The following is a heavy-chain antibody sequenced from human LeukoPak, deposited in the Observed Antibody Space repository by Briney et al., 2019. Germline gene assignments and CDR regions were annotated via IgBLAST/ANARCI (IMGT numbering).Heavy chain of an antibody. D-gene: IGHD2-15*01. CDR2: IYYSGST. J-gene: IGHJ3*02. Sequence: SQTLSLTCTVSGGSISSGDYYWSWIRQPPGKGLEWIGYIYYSGSTYYNPSLKSRVTISVDTSKNQFSLKLSSVTAADTAVYYCARVDCSGGSCIEAFDIWGQGTMVTVSS. CDR1: GGSISSGDYY. CDR3: ARVDCSGGSCIEAFDI. V-gene: IGHV4-30-4*01.